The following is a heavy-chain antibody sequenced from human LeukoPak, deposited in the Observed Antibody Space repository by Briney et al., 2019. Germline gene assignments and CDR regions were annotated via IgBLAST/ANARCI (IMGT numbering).Heavy chain of an antibody. CDR1: GYTFTSYD. CDR2: MSPNSCDT. V-gene: IGHV1-8*01. CDR3: ARGPPNWGYDY. D-gene: IGHD7-27*01. J-gene: IGHJ4*02. Sequence: ASVKVSCTASGYTFTSYDFNWVRQATGQRPEWMGWMSPNSCDTGYAQKFQDRVTMTRNTSISTAYMELSSLRSDDTAVYYCARGPPNWGYDYWGPGTLVTVSS.